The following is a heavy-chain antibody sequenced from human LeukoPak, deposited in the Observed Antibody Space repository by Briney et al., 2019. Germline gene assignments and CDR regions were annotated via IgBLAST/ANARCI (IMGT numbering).Heavy chain of an antibody. CDR3: ARDNSVRDEAWWFNP. CDR2: ISGSGGST. V-gene: IGHV3-23*01. Sequence: GGSLRLSCAASGFTFSSYAMSWVRQAPGKGLEWVSFISGSGGSTYYVDSVKGRFTISRDNSKNTLYLQMNSLRAEDTAVYYCARDNSVRDEAWWFNPWGQGTLVTVSS. CDR1: GFTFSSYA. D-gene: IGHD5-24*01. J-gene: IGHJ5*02.